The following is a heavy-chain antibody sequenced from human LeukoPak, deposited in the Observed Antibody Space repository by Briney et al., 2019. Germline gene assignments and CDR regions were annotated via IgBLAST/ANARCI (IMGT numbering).Heavy chain of an antibody. D-gene: IGHD1-26*01. V-gene: IGHV1-58*02. Sequence: SVKVSCKASGFTFTSSAMQWVRQARGQRLEWIGWIVVGSGNTNYAQKFQERVTITRDMSTSTAYMELSSLRSEDTAVYHCAAGEEWELPGFDYWGQGTLVTVSS. CDR3: AAGEEWELPGFDY. CDR2: IVVGSGNT. CDR1: GFTFTSSA. J-gene: IGHJ4*02.